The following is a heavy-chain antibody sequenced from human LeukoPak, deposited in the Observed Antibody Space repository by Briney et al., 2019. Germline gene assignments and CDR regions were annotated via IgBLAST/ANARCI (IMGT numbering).Heavy chain of an antibody. J-gene: IGHJ1*01. CDR3: AHSINSSSFYFQH. CDR2: INPNTGGT. D-gene: IGHD6-6*01. CDR1: GYTFTGYY. V-gene: IGHV1-2*02. Sequence: ASVKVSCKASGYTFTGYYMHWVRQAPGQGLDWMGWINPNTGGTNYAQKFQGRVTMTRDTSISTAYMELSRLRSDATAVYYCAHSINSSSFYFQHWGQGTLVTVSS.